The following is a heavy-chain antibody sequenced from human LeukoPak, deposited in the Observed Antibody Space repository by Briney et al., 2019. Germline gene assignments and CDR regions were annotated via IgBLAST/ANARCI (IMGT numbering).Heavy chain of an antibody. J-gene: IGHJ4*02. V-gene: IGHV1-2*02. CDR3: ARDAIVRDYSNSDY. Sequence: ASVKVSCKASGYTFTGYYIHWVRQAPGQGLEWTGWINPNSGGTNYAQKFQGRVTMTRDTSISTAYMELSRLTFDDTAVYYCARDAIVRDYSNSDYWGQGTLVTVSS. D-gene: IGHD4-11*01. CDR1: GYTFTGYY. CDR2: INPNSGGT.